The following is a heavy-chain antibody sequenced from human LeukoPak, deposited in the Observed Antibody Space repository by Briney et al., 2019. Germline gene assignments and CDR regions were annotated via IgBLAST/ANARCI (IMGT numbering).Heavy chain of an antibody. D-gene: IGHD2-2*01. CDR2: IYYSGST. CDR3: ARTKDIVVVPPSPPWFDP. CDR1: GGSISSGGYY. J-gene: IGHJ5*02. Sequence: SETLSITCTVSGGSISSGGYYWSWIRQHPGKGLEWIGYIYYSGSTYYNPSLKSRVTISVDTSKNQFSLKLSSVTAADTAVYYCARTKDIVVVPPSPPWFDPWGQGTLVTVSS. V-gene: IGHV4-31*03.